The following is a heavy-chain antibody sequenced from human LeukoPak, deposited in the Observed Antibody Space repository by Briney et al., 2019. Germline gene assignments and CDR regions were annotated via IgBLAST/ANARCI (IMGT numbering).Heavy chain of an antibody. J-gene: IGHJ4*02. CDR3: ARDPTDHDYVWGSDRYRYLDY. CDR2: ISDDKGKT. D-gene: IGHD3-16*02. V-gene: IGHV1-18*01. CDR1: GDTFTSYG. Sequence: ASVKVSCKTSGDTFTSYGISWVRQAPGQGLEWLGWISDDKGKTNYAQRFQGRITMTTDTSTTTAYMELRSLRSDDTAAYYCARDPTDHDYVWGSDRYRYLDYWGQGTLVTVSS.